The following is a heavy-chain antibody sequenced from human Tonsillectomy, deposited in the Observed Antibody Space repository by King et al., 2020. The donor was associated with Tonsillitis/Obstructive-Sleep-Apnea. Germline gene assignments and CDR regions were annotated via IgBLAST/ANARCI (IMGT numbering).Heavy chain of an antibody. D-gene: IGHD3-22*01. J-gene: IGHJ6*02. CDR1: GFTFSNYA. CDR3: ARDLYYDSSADPYYYHGIDV. CDR2: ISNDGINK. Sequence: HVQLVESGGGVVKPGRSLRLSCAASGFTFSNYAMHWVRQGPGKGLQWAAAISNDGINKYYAASVKGRLTISRDNSNNTLYLQMNSLRAEDTAVYYWARDLYYDSSADPYYYHGIDVWGQGTPFTVS. V-gene: IGHV3-30*04.